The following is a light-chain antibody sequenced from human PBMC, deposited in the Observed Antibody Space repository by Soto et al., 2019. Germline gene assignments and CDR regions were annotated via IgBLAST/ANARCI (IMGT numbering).Light chain of an antibody. V-gene: IGLV2-23*01. CDR1: STNMGSSSL. Sequence: QSALTQPASVSGPPGQSITISCTGSSTNMGSSSLVSWYQQHPGKAPKLMIYEATKRPSGLSDRFSGSKSGNTASLTISGLQAEDEADYFCCASAGSDNYVLFGGGTQLTVL. J-gene: IGLJ2*01. CDR2: EAT. CDR3: CASAGSDNYVL.